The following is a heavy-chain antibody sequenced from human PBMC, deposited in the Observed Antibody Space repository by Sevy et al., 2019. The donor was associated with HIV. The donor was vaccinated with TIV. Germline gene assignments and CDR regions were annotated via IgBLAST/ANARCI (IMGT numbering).Heavy chain of an antibody. CDR3: AREAVAARPAHYFDY. V-gene: IGHV1-18*01. Sequence: ASVKVSCKASGYTFTSYGISWVRQAPGQGLEWMGWISAYNGNTNYAQKLQGRVTMTTDTSTSKGYMELRSLRSDDTAVYYCAREAVAARPAHYFDYWGQGTLVTVSS. J-gene: IGHJ4*02. CDR1: GYTFTSYG. CDR2: ISAYNGNT. D-gene: IGHD6-6*01.